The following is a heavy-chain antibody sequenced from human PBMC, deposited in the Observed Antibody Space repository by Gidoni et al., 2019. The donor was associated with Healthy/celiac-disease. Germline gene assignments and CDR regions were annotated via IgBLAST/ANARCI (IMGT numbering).Heavy chain of an antibody. Sequence: QLQLQESGPGLVKPSETLSLTCTVSGGSISSSSSYWGWIRQPPGKGLEWSGGIYYSGSTYYNPSLKSRVTISVDTSKNQFSLKLRSVTAADTAVYYCAMYVDIVAYGAYWGQGTLVTVSS. CDR1: GGSISSSSSY. V-gene: IGHV4-39*01. D-gene: IGHD5-12*01. CDR2: IYYSGST. J-gene: IGHJ4*02. CDR3: AMYVDIVAYGAY.